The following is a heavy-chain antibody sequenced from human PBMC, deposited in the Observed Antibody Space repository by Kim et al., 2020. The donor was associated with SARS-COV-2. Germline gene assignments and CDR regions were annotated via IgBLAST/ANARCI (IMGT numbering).Heavy chain of an antibody. Sequence: GGSLRLSCAASGFTFSDYGMHWIRQAPGKGLEWVAVISYDGINQDYADSVKGRFTISRDNSKNTFFLQMNSLRAEDTAVYYCAKRMHPYTGSYLPDSWGQGTLVTVSS. J-gene: IGHJ5*01. V-gene: IGHV3-30*18. D-gene: IGHD1-26*01. CDR1: GFTFSDYG. CDR2: ISYDGINQ. CDR3: AKRMHPYTGSYLPDS.